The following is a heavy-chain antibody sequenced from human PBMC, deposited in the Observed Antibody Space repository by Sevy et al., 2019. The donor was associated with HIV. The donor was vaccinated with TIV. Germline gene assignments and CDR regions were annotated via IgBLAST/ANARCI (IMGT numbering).Heavy chain of an antibody. CDR1: GGSISAYH. CDR2: IHYTGST. Sequence: SETLSLTCTVSGGSISAYHWSWIRQPPGKGLEWIGYIHYTGSTKYNPSLESRVTISVDTSKNQFSLKLSSVTAADTAVYYCARDLENNWNYFDYWGQGTLVTVSS. J-gene: IGHJ4*02. V-gene: IGHV4-59*12. CDR3: ARDLENNWNYFDY. D-gene: IGHD1-20*01.